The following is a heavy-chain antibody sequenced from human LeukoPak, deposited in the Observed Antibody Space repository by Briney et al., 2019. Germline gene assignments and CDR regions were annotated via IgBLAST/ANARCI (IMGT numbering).Heavy chain of an antibody. J-gene: IGHJ4*02. CDR1: GRSISSSSYY. CDR2: IYYSGST. Sequence: PSETLSLTCTVSGRSISSSSYYWGWIRQPPGKGLEWIGSIYYSGSTYYNPSLKSRVTISVDTSKNQFSLKLSSVTAADTAVYYCARNPFFFGEALYWGQGTLVTVSS. CDR3: ARNPFFFGEALY. V-gene: IGHV4-39*01. D-gene: IGHD3-10*01.